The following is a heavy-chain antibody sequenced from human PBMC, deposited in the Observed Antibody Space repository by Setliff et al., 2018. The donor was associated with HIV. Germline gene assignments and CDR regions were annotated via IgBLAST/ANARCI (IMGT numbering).Heavy chain of an antibody. D-gene: IGHD3-10*01. CDR1: GYSFTSYG. J-gene: IGHJ6*02. V-gene: IGHV1-18*01. CDR2: ISPYSRIT. CDR3: ARGRNYNSGMDV. Sequence: ASVKVSCKASGYSFTSYGIGWVRQAPGQGLEWIGWISPYSRITNYAPKFRDRVTMTTETSTNTAYLEVRSLSSDGTAVYYRARGRNYNSGMDVWGQGTTVTVSS.